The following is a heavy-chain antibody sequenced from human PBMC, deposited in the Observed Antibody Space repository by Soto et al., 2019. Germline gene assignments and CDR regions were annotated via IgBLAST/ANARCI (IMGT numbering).Heavy chain of an antibody. D-gene: IGHD2-15*01. J-gene: IGHJ6*02. CDR3: AREEDALRDAMDV. CDR1: GFTFNTFA. CDR2: ITVDGGST. V-gene: IGHV3-23*01. Sequence: PGGSLRLSCAASGFTFNTFALTWVRQAPGKGLEWVSSITVDGGSTYYVDSVKGRFTVSRDNSKNSLSLQMNSLRPEDTGVYYCAREEDALRDAMDVWGQGTTVTVSS.